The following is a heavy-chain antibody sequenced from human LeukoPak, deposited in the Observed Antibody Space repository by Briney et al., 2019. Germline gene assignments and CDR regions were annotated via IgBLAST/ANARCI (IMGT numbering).Heavy chain of an antibody. V-gene: IGHV1-2*02. CDR1: GYTFTGYY. Sequence: ASVKVSCKASGYTFTGYYMHWVRQAPGQGLEWMAWINPNSGGTYYAQNFHDRITMTRDTSISTAYMELSRLRSDDTAIYYCARADALYCSSTSCLFDYWGQGTLVTVSS. J-gene: IGHJ4*02. CDR2: INPNSGGT. CDR3: ARADALYCSSTSCLFDY. D-gene: IGHD2-2*01.